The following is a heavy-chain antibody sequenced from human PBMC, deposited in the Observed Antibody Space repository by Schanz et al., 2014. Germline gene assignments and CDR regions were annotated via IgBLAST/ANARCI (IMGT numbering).Heavy chain of an antibody. J-gene: IGHJ6*02. CDR1: GDRFTSYW. D-gene: IGHD3-10*01. V-gene: IGHV5-10-1*03. Sequence: DVQLVQSGAEVKKPGESLKISCKTSGDRFTSYWISWVRQAPGKGLEWMGRIDPSDSYTAYSRSFEGRVTISVDKSTQTAYLQWSGLAASDTAMYYCATGRPDDLLWYGELLRYTYNGMDVWGQGTTVTVSS. CDR2: IDPSDSYT. CDR3: ATGRPDDLLWYGELLRYTYNGMDV.